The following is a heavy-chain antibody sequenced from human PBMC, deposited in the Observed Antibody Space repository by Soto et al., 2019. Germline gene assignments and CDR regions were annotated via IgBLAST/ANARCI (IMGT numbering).Heavy chain of an antibody. CDR2: IYYSGST. CDR3: ARDLDGLHDDTSGPFPRPG. V-gene: IGHV4-61*01. D-gene: IGHD3-22*01. J-gene: IGHJ1*01. CDR1: GGSVSSGSYY. Sequence: SETLSLTCTVSGGSVSSGSYYWSWIRQPPGKGLEWIGYIYYSGSTNYNPSLKSRVTISVDTSKNQFSLKLSSVTAADTAVYYCARDLDGLHDDTSGPFPRPGWGQGTLVTVSS.